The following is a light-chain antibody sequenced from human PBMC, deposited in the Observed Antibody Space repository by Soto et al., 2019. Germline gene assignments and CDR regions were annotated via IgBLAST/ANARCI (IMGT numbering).Light chain of an antibody. CDR2: DVT. CDR1: SXDVRDSKY. V-gene: IGLV2-14*03. Sequence: QSVLTQPDSVSGSPGQSITISCTGLSXDVRDSKYVSWYQQHPGKVPKLIIFDVTNRTSGISSRFSGSKSGSTASLTISGLQADDEADYYCSSFTSTSSLYVFGTGTKVTLL. J-gene: IGLJ1*01. CDR3: SSFTSTSSLYV.